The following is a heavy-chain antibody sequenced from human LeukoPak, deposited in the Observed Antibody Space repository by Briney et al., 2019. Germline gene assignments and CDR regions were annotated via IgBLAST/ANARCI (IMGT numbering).Heavy chain of an antibody. D-gene: IGHD3-10*01. CDR3: AKDPLQYGSGSYYFDY. V-gene: IGHV3-30*02. CDR1: GFTFSSYG. J-gene: IGHJ4*02. Sequence: GGSLRLSCAASGFTFSSYGMHWVRQAPGKGLKWVAFIWYDGNDKYYADSVKGRFTISRDSSKNTLYLQMNSLRDEDTAVYYCAKDPLQYGSGSYYFDYWGQGTLVTVSS. CDR2: IWYDGNDK.